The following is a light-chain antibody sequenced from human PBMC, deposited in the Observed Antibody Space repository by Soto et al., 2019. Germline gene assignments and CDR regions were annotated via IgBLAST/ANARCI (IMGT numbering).Light chain of an antibody. CDR2: DAS. CDR3: QQYGSSVT. Sequence: DIVLTQSPGTLSLSPGERATLSCRASQSVRSRYLAWYQQKAGQAPRLLIYDASRRATGIPDRFSGGGSGTDFTLTISRLEPEDFAVYYCQQYGSSVTFGGGTKVEIK. V-gene: IGKV3-20*01. CDR1: QSVRSRY. J-gene: IGKJ4*01.